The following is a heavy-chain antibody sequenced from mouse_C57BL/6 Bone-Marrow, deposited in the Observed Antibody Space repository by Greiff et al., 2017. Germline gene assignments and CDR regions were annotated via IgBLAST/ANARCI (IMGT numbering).Heavy chain of an antibody. Sequence: VQLQQPGAELVKPGASVKMSCKASGYTFTSYWITWVKQRPGQGLEWIGDIYPGSGSTNYNEKFKSKATLTVDTSSSTAYMQLSSLTSEDSAVYYCARFGAYYRNPYDLDYWGQGTSVTVSS. CDR3: ARFGAYYRNPYDLDY. CDR1: GYTFTSYW. CDR2: IYPGSGST. V-gene: IGHV1-55*01. D-gene: IGHD2-5*01. J-gene: IGHJ4*01.